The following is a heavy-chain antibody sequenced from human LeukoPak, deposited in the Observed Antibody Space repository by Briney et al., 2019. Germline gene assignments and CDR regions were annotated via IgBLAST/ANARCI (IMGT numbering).Heavy chain of an antibody. CDR3: ARQSGYCSSTSCYAWFDP. CDR2: IYTSGST. Sequence: SQTLSLTCTVSGGSISSGSYYWSWIRQPAGKGLEWIGRIYTSGSTNYNPSLKSRVTISVDTSKNQFSLKLSSVTAADTAVYYCARQSGYCSSTSCYAWFDPWGQGTLVTVSS. CDR1: GGSISSGSYY. V-gene: IGHV4-61*02. J-gene: IGHJ5*02. D-gene: IGHD2-2*01.